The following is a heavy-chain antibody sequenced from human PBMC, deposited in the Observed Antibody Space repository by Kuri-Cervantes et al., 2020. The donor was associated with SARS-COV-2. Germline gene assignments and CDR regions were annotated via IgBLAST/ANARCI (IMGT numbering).Heavy chain of an antibody. V-gene: IGHV1-24*01. CDR3: ATALASGRPCFDY. J-gene: IGHJ4*02. CDR2: FDPEDGET. Sequence: ASVKVSCKVSGYTLTELSMHWVRRAPGKGLEWMGGFDPEDGETIYAQKFQGRVTMTEDTSTDTAYMELSSLRSEDTAVYYCATALASGRPCFDYWGQGTLVTVSS. D-gene: IGHD3-10*01. CDR1: GYTLTELS.